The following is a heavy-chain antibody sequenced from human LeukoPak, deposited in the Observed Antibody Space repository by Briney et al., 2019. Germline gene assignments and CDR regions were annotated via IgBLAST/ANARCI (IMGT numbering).Heavy chain of an antibody. CDR2: ISSSSSYI. CDR1: GFTFSSYS. J-gene: IGHJ4*02. D-gene: IGHD1-7*01. Sequence: GGSLRLSCAASGFTFSSYSMNWVRQAPGKGLEWVSSISSSSSYIYYADSVKGRFTISRDNAKNPLYLQMNSLRAEDTAVYYCARAPRPRTYFDYWGQGTLVTVSS. V-gene: IGHV3-21*01. CDR3: ARAPRPRTYFDY.